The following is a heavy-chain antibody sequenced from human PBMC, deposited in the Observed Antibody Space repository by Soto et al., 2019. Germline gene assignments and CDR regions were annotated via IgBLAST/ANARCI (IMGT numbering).Heavy chain of an antibody. CDR1: GGSISSYY. V-gene: IGHV4-59*01. CDR2: IYYSGST. CDR3: ASRKERWLQFNY. J-gene: IGHJ4*02. Sequence: PSETLSLTCTVSGGSISSYYWSWIRQPPGKGLEWIGYIYYSGSTNYNPSLKSRVTISVDTYKNQFSLKLSSVTAADTAVYYCASRKERWLQFNYWGQGTLVTVSS. D-gene: IGHD5-12*01.